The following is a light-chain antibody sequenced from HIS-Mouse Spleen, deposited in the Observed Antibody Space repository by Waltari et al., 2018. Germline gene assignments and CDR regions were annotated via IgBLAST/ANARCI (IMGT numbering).Light chain of an antibody. J-gene: IGKJ1*01. CDR2: AAS. Sequence: DIQLTQSPSFLSASVGDRVTITCRASQGISSYLAWYQQKPGKAPKLLIYAASTLQSGVPSRFRGSGFWTEFPLTISSLQPEDFATYYCQQLNSYPPTFGQGTKVEIK. CDR3: QQLNSYPPT. V-gene: IGKV1-9*01. CDR1: QGISSY.